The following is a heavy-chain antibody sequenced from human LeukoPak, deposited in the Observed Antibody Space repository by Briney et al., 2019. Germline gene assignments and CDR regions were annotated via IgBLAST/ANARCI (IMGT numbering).Heavy chain of an antibody. Sequence: ASVKVSCKASGYTFTGYYIHWVRQAPGQGLEWMGRINPNSGDTNYPQNFQGRVTVTRDTSGSTSNMELSRLRSDDTAVYYCARERRFGDLLLFDYWGLGTLVTVSS. CDR2: INPNSGDT. V-gene: IGHV1-2*06. CDR3: ARERRFGDLLLFDY. D-gene: IGHD3-10*01. J-gene: IGHJ4*02. CDR1: GYTFTGYY.